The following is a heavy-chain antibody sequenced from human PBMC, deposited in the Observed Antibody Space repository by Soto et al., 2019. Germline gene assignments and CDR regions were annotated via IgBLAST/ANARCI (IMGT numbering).Heavy chain of an antibody. J-gene: IGHJ5*02. Sequence: ASVKVSCKASGGTFSSYAISWVRQAPGQGLEWMGGIIPIFGTANYAQKFQGRVTITADESTSTAYMELSSLRSEDTAVYYCAGKARDILTGPRDNWFDPWGQGTLVTVSS. V-gene: IGHV1-69*13. D-gene: IGHD3-9*01. CDR2: IIPIFGTA. CDR3: AGKARDILTGPRDNWFDP. CDR1: GGTFSSYA.